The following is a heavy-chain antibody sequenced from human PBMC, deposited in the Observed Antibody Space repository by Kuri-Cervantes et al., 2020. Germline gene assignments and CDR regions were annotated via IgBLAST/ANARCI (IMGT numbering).Heavy chain of an antibody. CDR1: AFIISDYW. D-gene: IGHD3-10*01. Sequence: GGSLRLSCAASAFIISDYWMHWVRQTPGKGLEWVSYISSSSSTIYYADSVKGRFTISRDNAKNSLYLQMNSLRDEDTAVYYCARDVLLWFGELLSTINYYYYYMDVWGKGTTVTVSS. CDR2: ISSSSSTI. CDR3: ARDVLLWFGELLSTINYYYYYMDV. V-gene: IGHV3-48*02. J-gene: IGHJ6*03.